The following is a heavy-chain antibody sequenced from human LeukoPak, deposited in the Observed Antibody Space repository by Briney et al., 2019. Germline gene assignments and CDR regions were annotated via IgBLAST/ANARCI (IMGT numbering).Heavy chain of an antibody. CDR1: GGSISSDSYY. Sequence: SETLSLTCTVSGGSISSDSYYWGWIRQPPGKGLEWIGSIYYSGSTYYNPSLKSRVTISVDTSKNQFSLKLSSVTAADTAVYYCARGKIWSPVYLSHWGQGTLVTVSS. CDR2: IYYSGST. CDR3: ARGKIWSPVYLSH. J-gene: IGHJ4*02. V-gene: IGHV4-39*07. D-gene: IGHD3-10*01.